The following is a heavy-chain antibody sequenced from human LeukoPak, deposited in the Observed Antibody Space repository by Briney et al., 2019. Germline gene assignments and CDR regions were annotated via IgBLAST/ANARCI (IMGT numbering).Heavy chain of an antibody. D-gene: IGHD3-22*01. Sequence: GGSLRLSCAASGFTFSSYAMSWVRQAPGKGLEWVSAISGSGGSTYYADSVKGRFTISRDNSKNTLYLQMNSLRAEDTAVYYCARDSYGSSGYYYVSDYWGQGTLVTVSS. CDR1: GFTFSSYA. J-gene: IGHJ4*02. V-gene: IGHV3-23*01. CDR2: ISGSGGST. CDR3: ARDSYGSSGYYYVSDY.